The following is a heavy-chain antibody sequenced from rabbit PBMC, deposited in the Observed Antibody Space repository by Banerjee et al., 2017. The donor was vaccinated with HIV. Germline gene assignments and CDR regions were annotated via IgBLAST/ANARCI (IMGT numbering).Heavy chain of an antibody. CDR3: ARYSSGWSAVGNL. CDR1: GFDLSTYY. CDR2: IDPVFGST. Sequence: QEQLEESGGGLVQPGGSLKLSCKASGFDLSTYYMSWVRQAPGKGLEWIGYIDPVFGSTDYASWVNGRFTISKTSSTTVSLQMTSLTAADTATYFCARYSSGWSAVGNLWGQGTLVTVS. V-gene: IGHV1S45*01. D-gene: IGHD4-1*01. J-gene: IGHJ4*01.